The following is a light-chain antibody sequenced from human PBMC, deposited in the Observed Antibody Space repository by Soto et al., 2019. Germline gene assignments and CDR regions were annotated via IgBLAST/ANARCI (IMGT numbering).Light chain of an antibody. CDR3: QYSDSRQTGYV. CDR2: GNS. CDR1: SSNIGAGYD. V-gene: IGLV1-40*01. J-gene: IGLJ1*01. Sequence: QSALTQAPSGSGVPGGGGSIFYTGSSSNIGAGYDVHWYQHLPGTAPKLLIYGNSNRPSGVPDRFSGSKSGTSASLAITGLQAEDEADYYCQYSDSRQTGYVFRTGNKVPVL.